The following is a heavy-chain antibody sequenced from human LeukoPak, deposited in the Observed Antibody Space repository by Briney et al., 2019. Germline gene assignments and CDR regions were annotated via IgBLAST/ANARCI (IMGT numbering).Heavy chain of an antibody. Sequence: PSETLSLTCTVSGDSIGSSTYYWGWIRQPPGKGLEWIGSFYYNGNTYYNPSLKSRVTISVDTSRNEFSLKLSSVTAADTAVYSCAGMVRGRGYYFYYMDVWGIGTTVTVSS. CDR1: GDSIGSSTYY. V-gene: IGHV4-39*01. CDR3: AGMVRGRGYYFYYMDV. CDR2: FYYNGNT. J-gene: IGHJ6*03. D-gene: IGHD3-10*01.